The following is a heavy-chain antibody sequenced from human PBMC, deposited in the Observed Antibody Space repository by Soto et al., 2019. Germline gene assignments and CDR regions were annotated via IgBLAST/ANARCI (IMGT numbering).Heavy chain of an antibody. CDR2: TYYRSTRWYN. CDR1: GDSVSSTSAA. CDR3: AGTPSIQWYYMGV. D-gene: IGHD1-7*01. V-gene: IGHV6-1*01. J-gene: IGHJ6*03. Sequence: LQTLSLTCDISGDSVSSTSAAWNWFRQSPSRGLEWLGRTYYRSTRWYNDYAVPVKSRITVNPDTSKNQFSLHLNSVTPEDTAVYYCAGTPSIQWYYMGVWDKPPTLTVSS.